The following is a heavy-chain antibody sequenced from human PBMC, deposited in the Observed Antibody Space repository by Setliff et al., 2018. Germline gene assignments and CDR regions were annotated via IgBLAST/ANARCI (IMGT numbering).Heavy chain of an antibody. CDR1: GFSFSRHW. J-gene: IGHJ3*02. D-gene: IGHD3-22*01. CDR2: IKQDGSTK. V-gene: IGHV3-7*01. Sequence: GGSLRVSCVVSGFSFSRHWMSWVRQAPGKGLEWVADIKQDGSTKYYLDSVKGRFTISRDNAKRSLYLQMNGLRADDTGVYYCVRDDADNYDAFDNWGQGTLVTVSS. CDR3: VRDDADNYDAFDN.